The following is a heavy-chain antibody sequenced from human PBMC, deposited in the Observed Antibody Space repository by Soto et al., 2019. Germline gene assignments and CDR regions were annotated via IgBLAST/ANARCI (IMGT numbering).Heavy chain of an antibody. J-gene: IGHJ4*02. CDR1: GFTFSSYA. V-gene: IGHV3-30-3*01. Sequence: HPGGSLRLSCAASGFTFSSYAMHWVRQAPGKGLEWVAVISYDGSNKYYADSVKGRFTISRDNSKNTLYLQMNSLRAEDTAVYYCARGRDGYNPYFDYWGQGTLVTVSS. CDR3: ARGRDGYNPYFDY. D-gene: IGHD5-12*01. CDR2: ISYDGSNK.